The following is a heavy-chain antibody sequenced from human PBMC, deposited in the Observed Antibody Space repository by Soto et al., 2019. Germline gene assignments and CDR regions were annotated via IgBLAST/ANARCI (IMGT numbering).Heavy chain of an antibody. CDR1: GGTFSSYA. Sequence: ASVKVSCKASGGTFSSYAISWVRQAPGQGLEWMGWINPNSGGTNYAQKFQGWVTMTRDTSISTAYMELSRLRSDDTAVYYCAREGGCSGGSCYSGGGYYYYYMDVWGKGTTVTVSS. CDR3: AREGGCSGGSCYSGGGYYYYYMDV. J-gene: IGHJ6*03. D-gene: IGHD2-15*01. CDR2: INPNSGGT. V-gene: IGHV1-2*04.